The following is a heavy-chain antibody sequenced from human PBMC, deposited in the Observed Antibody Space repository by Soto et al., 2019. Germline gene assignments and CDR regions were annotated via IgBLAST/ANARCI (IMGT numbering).Heavy chain of an antibody. CDR2: ISAYNGNT. Sequence: ASVKVSCKASGYTITSDGISWVRQAPGQGLEWMGWISAYNGNTNYAQKLQGRVTMTTDTSTSTAYMELRSLRSDDTAVYYCARGGKYCTNGVCSFHAMDVWGQGTTVTSP. CDR1: GYTITSDG. J-gene: IGHJ6*02. CDR3: ARGGKYCTNGVCSFHAMDV. V-gene: IGHV1-18*01. D-gene: IGHD2-8*01.